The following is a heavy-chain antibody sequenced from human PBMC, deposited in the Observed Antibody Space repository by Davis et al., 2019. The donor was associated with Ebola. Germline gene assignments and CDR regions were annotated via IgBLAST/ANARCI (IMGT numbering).Heavy chain of an antibody. D-gene: IGHD3-22*01. CDR1: GFTFSSYW. V-gene: IGHV3-7*01. CDR2: IKQDGSEK. Sequence: PGGSLRLSCAASGFTFSSYWMSWVRQAPGKGLEWVANIKQDGSEKYYVDSVKGRFTVSRDNAKNSLYLQMNSLRAEDTAVYYCARGSRDSSGYYWGYWGQGTLVTVSS. CDR3: ARGSRDSSGYYWGY. J-gene: IGHJ4*02.